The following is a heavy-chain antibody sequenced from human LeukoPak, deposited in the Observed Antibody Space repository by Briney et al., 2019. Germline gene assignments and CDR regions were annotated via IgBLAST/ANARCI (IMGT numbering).Heavy chain of an antibody. CDR2: IYSGGST. D-gene: IGHD1-20*01. CDR1: GFTVSSNY. Sequence: GGSLRLSCAASGFTVSSNYMSWVRQAPGKGLEWVSVIYSGGSTYYADSVKGRFTISRDNSQNTLYLQMDSLRVEDTGVYYCARYNSGTMDYWGQGTLVTVSS. J-gene: IGHJ4*02. CDR3: ARYNSGTMDY. V-gene: IGHV3-66*01.